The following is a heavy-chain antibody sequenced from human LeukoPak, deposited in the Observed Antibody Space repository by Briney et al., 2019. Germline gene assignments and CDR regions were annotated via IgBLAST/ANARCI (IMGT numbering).Heavy chain of an antibody. V-gene: IGHV3-23*01. D-gene: IGHD5-12*01. CDR3: ARSLVATTKYGYYYYMDV. CDR1: GFTLSSYE. Sequence: GGSLRLSCTASGFTLSSYEMSWIRQAPGKGLEWVSSVDYSGGDTHYADSVMGRFTISRDNSKNTLYLQLNSLNADDTAVYYCARSLVATTKYGYYYYMDVWGKGTTVTVSS. J-gene: IGHJ6*03. CDR2: VDYSGGDT.